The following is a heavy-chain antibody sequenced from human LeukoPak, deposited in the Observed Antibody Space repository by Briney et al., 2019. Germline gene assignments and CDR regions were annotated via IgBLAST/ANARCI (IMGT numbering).Heavy chain of an antibody. CDR3: ARSYSERGNSRRHQPKPNNWFDP. J-gene: IGHJ5*02. Sequence: PSETLSLTCTVSGGSIGSHYWSWIRQPPGKGPEWIGYIYFTGNTNYNPFFKSRLTMSIDTAKNQFSLRLTSVTAADTAVYYCARSYSERGNSRRHQPKPNNWFDPWGQGTLVTVSS. D-gene: IGHD2-21*01. CDR2: IYFTGNT. CDR1: GGSIGSHY. V-gene: IGHV4-59*11.